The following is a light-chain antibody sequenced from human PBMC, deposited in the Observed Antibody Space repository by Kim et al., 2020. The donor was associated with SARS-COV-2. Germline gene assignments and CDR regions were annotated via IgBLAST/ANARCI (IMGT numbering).Light chain of an antibody. J-gene: IGKJ4*01. V-gene: IGKV3-11*01. Sequence: EIVLTQSPATLSLSPGEGATLSCRASQSINYYLAWYQQKPGQAPRLLIYDASKRATGIPARFSVSGSGTDFTLTISSLEPEDFAVYYCQHRRSWPLTFGGGTKVDIK. CDR3: QHRRSWPLT. CDR2: DAS. CDR1: QSINYY.